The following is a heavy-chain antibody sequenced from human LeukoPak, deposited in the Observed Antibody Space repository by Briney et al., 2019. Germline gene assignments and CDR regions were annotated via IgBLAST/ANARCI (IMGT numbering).Heavy chain of an antibody. V-gene: IGHV3-15*01. J-gene: IGHJ4*02. CDR3: AADVPTAIPQIDY. D-gene: IGHD2-2*02. CDR2: IKSKASGGTT. Sequence: PGGSLRLSCAASGFIFSNAWMTWVRQAPGKGLEWVARIKSKASGGTTEYAASVRGRFIISRDDSKKMVFLQMDSLKNEDTAVYCCAADVPTAIPQIDYWGQGTLVTVSS. CDR1: GFIFSNAW.